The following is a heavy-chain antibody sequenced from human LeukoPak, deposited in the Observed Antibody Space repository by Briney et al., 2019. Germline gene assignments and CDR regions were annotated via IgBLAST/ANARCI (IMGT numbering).Heavy chain of an antibody. J-gene: IGHJ4*02. D-gene: IGHD6-13*01. V-gene: IGHV1-69*05. CDR3: ASSAAAGTGDY. Sequence: ASVKVSCKASGGTFSSYAIIWVRQAPGQGLEWMGGIIPIFGTANYAQKFQGRVTITTDESTSTAYMELSSLRSEDTAVYYCASSAAAGTGDYWGQGTLVTVSS. CDR1: GGTFSSYA. CDR2: IIPIFGTA.